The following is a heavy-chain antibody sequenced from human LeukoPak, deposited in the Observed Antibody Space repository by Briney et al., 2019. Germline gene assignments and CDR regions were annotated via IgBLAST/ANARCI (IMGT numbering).Heavy chain of an antibody. J-gene: IGHJ2*01. V-gene: IGHV4-59*01. Sequence: PSETLSLTCTVSGGSLSSYYWCCIRQPPGRGVEWSGYIYYSGSTNYNPSLKSRVTISVDTSKNQFSLNRSSVTAAATAVYYCARETEVTAIRHWYFDLWGRGTLVTVSS. CDR1: GGSLSSYY. CDR2: IYYSGST. D-gene: IGHD2-21*02. CDR3: ARETEVTAIRHWYFDL.